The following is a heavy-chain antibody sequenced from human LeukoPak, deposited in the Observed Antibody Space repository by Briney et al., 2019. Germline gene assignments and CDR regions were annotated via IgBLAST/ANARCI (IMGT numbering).Heavy chain of an antibody. V-gene: IGHV3-11*04. Sequence: KSGGSLRLSCAASGFSFSDYYMRWIRQAPGKGLEWISYISSSGSTTYYADSVKGRFTISRDNAKNSLYLEMNSLRAEDMAVYYCARERLKPFDHWGQGTLVTVSS. D-gene: IGHD4/OR15-4a*01. CDR3: ARERLKPFDH. CDR1: GFSFSDYY. J-gene: IGHJ4*02. CDR2: ISSSGSTT.